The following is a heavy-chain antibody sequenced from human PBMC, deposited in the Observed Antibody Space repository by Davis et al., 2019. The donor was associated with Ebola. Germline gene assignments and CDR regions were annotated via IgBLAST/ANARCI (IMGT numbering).Heavy chain of an antibody. Sequence: GESLKISCAASGFTFNIYAMSWVRQAPGKGLEWVSTVGLSADTYYADSVKGRFTISRDNSKNTLYLQMNGLRVEDTAIYYCAKDNRNIWSEVWGQGTMFTVSS. CDR3: AKDNRNIWSEV. V-gene: IGHV3-23*01. CDR1: GFTFNIYA. J-gene: IGHJ3*01. D-gene: IGHD2/OR15-2a*01. CDR2: VGLSADT.